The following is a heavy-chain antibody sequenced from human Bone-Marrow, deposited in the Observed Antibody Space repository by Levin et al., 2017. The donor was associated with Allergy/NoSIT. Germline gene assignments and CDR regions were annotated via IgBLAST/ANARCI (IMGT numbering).Heavy chain of an antibody. CDR1: GYTFTDYY. CDR2: INPNSGGT. Sequence: ASVKVSCKASGYTFTDYYMHWVRQAPGQGLEWMGWINPNSGGTDYAQKFQGRVTMTRDTSISTAYMELSSLTSDDTAVYYCARKISWIDYWGQGTLVTVSS. CDR3: ARKISWIDY. D-gene: IGHD3-3*01. J-gene: IGHJ4*02. V-gene: IGHV1-2*02.